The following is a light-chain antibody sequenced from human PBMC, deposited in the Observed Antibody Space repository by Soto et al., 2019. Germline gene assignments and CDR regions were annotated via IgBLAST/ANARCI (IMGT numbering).Light chain of an antibody. Sequence: EVVLTQSPGTLSLSPGDRATLSCRASQSVSRNYLAWYQQKPGQTPRLLIFGASNRAADIPARFSASGSGTDFTLTISGLEPDDFAVYYCQQYDFLPLTFGGGTKVEI. CDR2: GAS. CDR3: QQYDFLPLT. J-gene: IGKJ4*01. CDR1: QSVSRNY. V-gene: IGKV3-20*01.